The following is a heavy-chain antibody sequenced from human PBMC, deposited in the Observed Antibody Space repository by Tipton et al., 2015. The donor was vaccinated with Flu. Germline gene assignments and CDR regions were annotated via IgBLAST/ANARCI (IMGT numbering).Heavy chain of an antibody. CDR3: TKDQRTPVAVSGYWFFGL. CDR2: IYTTGST. J-gene: IGHJ2*01. Sequence: TLSLTCNVSGASIKSGANYWSWVRQPAGKGLEWIGRIYTTGSTNYNPSLKSRVTMSVDTSKNQFSLRLDSVTAADTAIYYCTKDQRTPVAVSGYWFFGLWGRGTLVTVSS. V-gene: IGHV4-61*02. D-gene: IGHD2-8*02. CDR1: GASIKSGANY.